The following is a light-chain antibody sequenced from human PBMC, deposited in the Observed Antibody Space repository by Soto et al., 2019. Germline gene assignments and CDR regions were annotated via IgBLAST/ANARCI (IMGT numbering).Light chain of an antibody. CDR1: GGINVGTYR. J-gene: IGLJ2*01. V-gene: IGLV5-39*01. CDR2: YKSDSDN. Sequence: QLALTQPTSLSASPGASARFTCTLRGGINVGTYRIYWYQQRPGSPPRYLLRYKSDSDNQQGSGVPSRFSGSKDASTNAGLLLISGLQSEDEADYYCAIWYSSTVIFGGGTQLTVL. CDR3: AIWYSSTVI.